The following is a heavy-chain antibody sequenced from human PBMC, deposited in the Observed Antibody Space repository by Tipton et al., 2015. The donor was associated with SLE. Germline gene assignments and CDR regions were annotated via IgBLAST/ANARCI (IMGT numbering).Heavy chain of an antibody. CDR3: ARVSAYYDFWSGYYYYMDV. CDR1: GGSISSGSYY. D-gene: IGHD3-3*01. J-gene: IGHJ6*03. Sequence: TLSLTCTVSGGSISSGSYYWSWIRQPPGKGLEWIGYIYYSGSTNYNPSLKSRVTISVDTSKNQFSLKLSSVTAADTAVYYCARVSAYYDFWSGYYYYMDVWGKGTTVTVSS. CDR2: IYYSGST. V-gene: IGHV4-61*01.